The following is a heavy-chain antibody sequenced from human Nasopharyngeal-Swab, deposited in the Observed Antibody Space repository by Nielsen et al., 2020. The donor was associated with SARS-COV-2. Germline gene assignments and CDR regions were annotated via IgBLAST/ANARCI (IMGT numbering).Heavy chain of an antibody. V-gene: IGHV3-30*18. CDR2: ISYDGSNK. Sequence: GESLKISCAASGFTFSSYGMHWVRQAPGKGLAGVAVISYDGSNKYYADSVKGRFTISRDNSKNTLYLQMNSPRAEDTAVYYCAKGGEGYYDFWSGIPLYYYYGMDVWGQGTTVTVSS. CDR1: GFTFSSYG. J-gene: IGHJ6*02. D-gene: IGHD3-3*01. CDR3: AKGGEGYYDFWSGIPLYYYYGMDV.